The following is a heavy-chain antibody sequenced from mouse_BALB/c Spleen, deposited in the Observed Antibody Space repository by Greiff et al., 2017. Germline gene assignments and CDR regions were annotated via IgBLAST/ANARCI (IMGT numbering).Heavy chain of an antibody. V-gene: IGHV14-3*02. D-gene: IGHD2-3*01. Sequence: EVQLQESGAELVKPGASVKLSCTASGFNIKDTYMHWVKQRPEQGLEWIGRIDPANGNTIYDPKFQGKASITADTSSNTAYLQLSSLTSEDTAVYYCAKDGGDGYYQGYWGQGTTLTVSS. J-gene: IGHJ2*01. CDR1: GFNIKDTY. CDR2: IDPANGNT. CDR3: AKDGGDGYYQGY.